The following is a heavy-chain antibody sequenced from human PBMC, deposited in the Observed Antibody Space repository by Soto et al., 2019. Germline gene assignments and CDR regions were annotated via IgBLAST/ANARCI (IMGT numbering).Heavy chain of an antibody. CDR3: ASSHYYDSSGYSRDY. Sequence: PGGSLRLSCAASGFTFSDYYMSWIRQAPGKGLEWVSYISSSGSTIYYADSVKGRFTISRDNAKNSLYLQMNSLRAEDTAVYYCASSHYYDSSGYSRDYWGQGTLVTVSS. J-gene: IGHJ4*02. D-gene: IGHD3-22*01. CDR1: GFTFSDYY. CDR2: ISSSGSTI. V-gene: IGHV3-11*01.